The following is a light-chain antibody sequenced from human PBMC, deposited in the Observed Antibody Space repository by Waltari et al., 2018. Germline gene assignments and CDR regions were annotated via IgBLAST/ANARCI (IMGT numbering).Light chain of an antibody. CDR2: DVS. Sequence: DIQMTQFPSSLSASVGDRVTITCQASHDISNSLNWYQQKPGKAPKLLIYDVSHLEIVVPSRFSGSGSRTDLTFTISSLQPEDVATYYCQQYNDLPWTFGQGTKVEIK. V-gene: IGKV1-33*01. CDR3: QQYNDLPWT. J-gene: IGKJ1*01. CDR1: HDISNS.